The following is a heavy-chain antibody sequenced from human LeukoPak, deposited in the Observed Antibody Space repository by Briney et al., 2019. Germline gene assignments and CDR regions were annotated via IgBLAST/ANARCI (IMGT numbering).Heavy chain of an antibody. CDR2: ISYDGSKK. CDR3: ARETPDSSGWD. Sequence: GGSLRLSCAASGFTFSSYGMHWVRQAPGKGLEWVALISYDGSKKYYADSVKGRFTISRDSSKNTLYLQMNSLRAEDTAVYYCARETPDSSGWDWGQGTLVTVSS. V-gene: IGHV3-30*03. D-gene: IGHD6-19*01. J-gene: IGHJ4*02. CDR1: GFTFSSYG.